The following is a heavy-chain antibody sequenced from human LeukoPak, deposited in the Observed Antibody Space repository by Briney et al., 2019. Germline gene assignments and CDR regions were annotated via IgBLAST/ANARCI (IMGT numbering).Heavy chain of an antibody. D-gene: IGHD6-19*01. J-gene: IGHJ4*02. CDR2: IHYSGST. Sequence: SETLSLTCTVSGGSITSHYWSWIRQPPGKGLEWVGYIHYSGSTNYNPSLKSRVTLSVDTSKNEFSLKLSSVTAADTAVYYCARRRQWLPDDYWGQGTLVTVSS. V-gene: IGHV4-59*11. CDR1: GGSITSHY. CDR3: ARRRQWLPDDY.